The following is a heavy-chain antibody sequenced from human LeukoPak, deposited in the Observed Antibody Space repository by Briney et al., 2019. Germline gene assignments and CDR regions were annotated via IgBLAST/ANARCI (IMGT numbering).Heavy chain of an antibody. CDR3: ARGSESEDAFDI. Sequence: GGSLRLSCAASGFTFSSYDMHWVRQATGKGLEWVSAIGTAGDTYYPGSVKGRFTISRENAKNSLYLQMNSLRAGDTAVYYCARGSESEDAFDIWGQGTMVTVSS. CDR2: IGTAGDT. CDR1: GFTFSSYD. V-gene: IGHV3-13*01. J-gene: IGHJ3*02. D-gene: IGHD1-26*01.